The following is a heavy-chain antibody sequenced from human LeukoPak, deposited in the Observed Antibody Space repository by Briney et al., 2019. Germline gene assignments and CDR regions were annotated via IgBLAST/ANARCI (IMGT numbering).Heavy chain of an antibody. J-gene: IGHJ6*03. CDR3: ARQVVGTTVTYYYYYYMDV. CDR1: GYSISSGYY. CDR2: IYHSGST. D-gene: IGHD4-11*01. Sequence: PSETLSLTCTVSGYSISSGYYWGWIRQPPGKGLEWIGSIYHSGSTYYNPSLKSRVTISVDTSKNQFSLKLSSVTAADTAVYYCARQVVGTTVTYYYYYYMDVWGKGTTVTVSS. V-gene: IGHV4-38-2*02.